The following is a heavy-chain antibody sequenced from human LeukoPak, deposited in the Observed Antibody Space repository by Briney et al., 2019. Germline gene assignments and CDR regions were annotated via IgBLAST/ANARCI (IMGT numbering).Heavy chain of an antibody. CDR1: GYTFTGYY. CDR2: INPNSGGT. J-gene: IGHJ4*02. CDR3: ARDAGAAVAGGESDY. Sequence: ASVKVSCKTSGYTFTGYYMHWVRQAPGQGLEWMGWINPNSGGTNYAQKFKGRVTMTRDTSISTAYMELSRLRSDDTAVYYCARDAGAAVAGGESDYWGQGTLVTVSS. D-gene: IGHD6-19*01. V-gene: IGHV1-2*02.